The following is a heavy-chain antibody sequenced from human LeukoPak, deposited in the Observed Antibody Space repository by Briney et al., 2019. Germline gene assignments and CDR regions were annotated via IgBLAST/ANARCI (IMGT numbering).Heavy chain of an antibody. D-gene: IGHD5-24*01. CDR2: IKPSGDHT. CDR3: ARVRDGYNDAYNI. V-gene: IGHV1-46*01. CDR1: GYTFTSYN. J-gene: IGHJ3*02. Sequence: ASVKVSCKTSGYTFTSYNLHWVRQAPGQRLEWMGIIKPSGDHTNYAQKFQDRVTMTRDTSAGTVYMELSSLKSEDTAVYYCARVRDGYNDAYNIWGQGTMVTVTS.